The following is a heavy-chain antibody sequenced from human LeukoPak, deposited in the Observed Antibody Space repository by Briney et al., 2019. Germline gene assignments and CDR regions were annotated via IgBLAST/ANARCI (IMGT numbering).Heavy chain of an antibody. CDR1: GGPFSGYY. V-gene: IGHV4-34*01. J-gene: IGHJ2*01. Sequence: SETLSLTCAVYGGPFSGYYWSWIRQSPGKGLEWIGEISKSGSTTYKPSLKGRVTISVDTSKTQFSLKLSSVTAADTAVYYCARGKEYCGGDCFSSWYFDLWGRGTLVTVSS. CDR2: ISKSGST. D-gene: IGHD2-21*02. CDR3: ARGKEYCGGDCFSSWYFDL.